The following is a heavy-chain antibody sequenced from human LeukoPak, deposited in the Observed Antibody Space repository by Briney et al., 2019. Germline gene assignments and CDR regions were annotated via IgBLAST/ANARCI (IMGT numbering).Heavy chain of an antibody. CDR2: IYTSGST. CDR1: GGSISSGSYY. D-gene: IGHD1-26*01. CDR3: ASLRERSYYARGFDY. V-gene: IGHV4-61*02. J-gene: IGHJ4*02. Sequence: SETLSLTCTVSGGSISSGSYYWSWIRQPAGKGLEWIGRIYTSGSTHYNPSLKSRVTISVDTSKSQFSLKLSSVTAADTAVYYCASLRERSYYARGFDYWGRGTLVTVSS.